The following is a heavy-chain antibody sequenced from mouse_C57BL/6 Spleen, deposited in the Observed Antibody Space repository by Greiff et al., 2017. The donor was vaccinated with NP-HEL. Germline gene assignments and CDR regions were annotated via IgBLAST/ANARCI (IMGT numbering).Heavy chain of an antibody. V-gene: IGHV1-50*01. J-gene: IGHJ1*03. CDR2: IDPSDSYT. CDR1: GYTFTSYW. Sequence: QVQLQQPGAELVKPGASVKLSCKASGYTFTSYWMQWVKQRPGQGLEWIGEIDPSDSYTNYNQKFKGKATLTVDTSSSTAYMQLSSLTSEDSAVYYCARPITTPWYFDVWGTGTTVTVSS. CDR3: ARPITTPWYFDV. D-gene: IGHD1-2*01.